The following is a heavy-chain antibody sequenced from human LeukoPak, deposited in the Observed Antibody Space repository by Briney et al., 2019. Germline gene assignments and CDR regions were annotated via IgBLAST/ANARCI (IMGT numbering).Heavy chain of an antibody. V-gene: IGHV4-4*02. CDR1: GGSISSSNW. Sequence: PSGTLSLTCAVPGGSISSSNWWSWVRQPPGKGLEWIGEIYHSGSTNYNPSLKSRVTISVDKSKNQFSLKLSSVTAADTAVYYCARVLLVGATTSYYYYYGMDVWGQGTTVTVSS. CDR2: IYHSGST. J-gene: IGHJ6*02. CDR3: ARVLLVGATTSYYYYYGMDV. D-gene: IGHD1-26*01.